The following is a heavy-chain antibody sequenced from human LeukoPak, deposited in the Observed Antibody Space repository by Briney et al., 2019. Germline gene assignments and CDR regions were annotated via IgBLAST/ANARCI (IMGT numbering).Heavy chain of an antibody. D-gene: IGHD3-10*01. CDR2: IKYDGSEK. CDR1: GFTFSVSW. CDR3: ARDLVGFGELFD. V-gene: IGHV3-7*01. Sequence: PGGSLRLSCAASGFTFSVSWMSWVRQAPGKGLEWVANIKYDGSEKYYVDSVKGRFTISRDNAKNSLYLQMNSLRAEDTAVYYCARDLVGFGELFDWGQGTLVTVSS. J-gene: IGHJ4*02.